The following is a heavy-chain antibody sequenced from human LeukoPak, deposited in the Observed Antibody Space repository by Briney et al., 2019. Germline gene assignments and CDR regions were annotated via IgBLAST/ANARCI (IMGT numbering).Heavy chain of an antibody. CDR1: GYTFTSYD. Sequence: ASVKVSCKASGYTFTSYDINWVRQATGQGLEWMGWMNPNSGNTGYAQKFQGRVTITRNTSLSTAYMELSSLRSEDTAVYYCAISRYDFWSGYIAGWFDPWGQGTLVTVSS. J-gene: IGHJ5*02. CDR3: AISRYDFWSGYIAGWFDP. CDR2: MNPNSGNT. D-gene: IGHD3-3*01. V-gene: IGHV1-8*03.